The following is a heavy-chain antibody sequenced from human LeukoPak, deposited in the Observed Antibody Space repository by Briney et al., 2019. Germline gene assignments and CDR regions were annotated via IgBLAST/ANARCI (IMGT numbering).Heavy chain of an antibody. Sequence: GGSLRLSCAASGFTFSSYEMNWVRQAPGKGLEWVSYISSSGSTIYYADSVKGRFTISRDNAKNSLYLQMNSLRAEDTAVYYCAGIDYYDSSGYYYVEDYWGQGTLVTVSS. CDR2: ISSSGSTI. CDR3: AGIDYYDSSGYYYVEDY. CDR1: GFTFSSYE. V-gene: IGHV3-48*03. J-gene: IGHJ4*02. D-gene: IGHD3-22*01.